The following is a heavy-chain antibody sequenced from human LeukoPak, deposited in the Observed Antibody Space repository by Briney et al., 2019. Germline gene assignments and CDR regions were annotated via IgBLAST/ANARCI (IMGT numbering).Heavy chain of an antibody. V-gene: IGHV1-8*01. D-gene: IGHD3-22*01. Sequence: ASVKVSCKASGYTFTSYDINWVRQATGQGLEWMGWMNPNSGNTGYAQKFQGRVTMTRNTSISTAYMELSSLRSEDTAVYYCARSGRPFSGYYQDYWGQGTLVTASS. CDR2: MNPNSGNT. CDR1: GYTFTSYD. J-gene: IGHJ4*02. CDR3: ARSGRPFSGYYQDY.